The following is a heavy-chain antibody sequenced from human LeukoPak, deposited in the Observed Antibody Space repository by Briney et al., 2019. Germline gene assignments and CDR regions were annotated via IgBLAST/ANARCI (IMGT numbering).Heavy chain of an antibody. D-gene: IGHD3-10*01. J-gene: IGHJ6*03. CDR2: INHSGST. CDR3: ARADYGSGSYYVADYYYMDV. Sequence: SETLSLTCVVYGGSFSGYYWSWIRQPPGKGLEWIGEINHSGSTNYNPSLKSRVTISVDTSKNQFSLKLSSVTAADTAVYYCARADYGSGSYYVADYYYMDVWGKGTTVTISS. V-gene: IGHV4-34*01. CDR1: GGSFSGYY.